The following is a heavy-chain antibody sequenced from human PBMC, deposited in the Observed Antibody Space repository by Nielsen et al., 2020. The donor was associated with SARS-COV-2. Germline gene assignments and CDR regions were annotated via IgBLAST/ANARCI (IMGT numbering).Heavy chain of an antibody. Sequence: GGSLRLSCAASGFTVSSNYMSWVRQAPGKGLEWVSVIYSGGSTYYADSVKGRFTISRHNSKNTVYLQMNSLRAEDTAVYYCARDRFGIAARPGGYGMDVWGQGTTVTSP. D-gene: IGHD6-6*01. CDR1: GFTVSSNY. CDR3: ARDRFGIAARPGGYGMDV. CDR2: IYSGGST. V-gene: IGHV3-53*01. J-gene: IGHJ6*02.